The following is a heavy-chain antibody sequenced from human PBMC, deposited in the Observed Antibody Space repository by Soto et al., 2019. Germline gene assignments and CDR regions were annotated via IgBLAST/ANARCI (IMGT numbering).Heavy chain of an antibody. CDR3: AKDGDYYDSSGYYVPTYYYYGMDV. Sequence: PGGSLRLSCAASGFTFSSYGMHWVRQAPGKGLEWVAVISYDGSNKHYADSVKGRFTISRDNSKNTLYLQMNSLRAEDTAVYYCAKDGDYYDSSGYYVPTYYYYGMDVWGQGTTVTVSS. J-gene: IGHJ6*02. D-gene: IGHD3-22*01. V-gene: IGHV3-30*18. CDR1: GFTFSSYG. CDR2: ISYDGSNK.